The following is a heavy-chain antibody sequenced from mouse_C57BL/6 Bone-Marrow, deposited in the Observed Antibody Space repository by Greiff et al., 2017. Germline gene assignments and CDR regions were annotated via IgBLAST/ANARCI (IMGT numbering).Heavy chain of an antibody. V-gene: IGHV14-4*01. J-gene: IGHJ1*03. CDR1: GFNIKDDY. CDR2: IDPANGDT. CDR3: TTRNYYYGSFDV. Sequence: EVQLQQSGAELVRPGASVKLSCTASGFNIKDDYMHWVKQRPEQGLEWIGWIDPANGDTEYASKFQGKATITADTSSNTAYLQLSSLTSEDTAVYYCTTRNYYYGSFDVWGTGTTVTVAS. D-gene: IGHD1-1*01.